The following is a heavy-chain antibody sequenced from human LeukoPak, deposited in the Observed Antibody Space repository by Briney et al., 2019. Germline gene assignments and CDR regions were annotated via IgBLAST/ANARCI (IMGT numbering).Heavy chain of an antibody. CDR3: AKEGGKTSYYYYYYGMDV. Sequence: GRSLRLSCAASGFTFSSYGRHWIRQAPGKGLEWMAVISYDGSNKYYADSVKGRFTISRDNSKNTLYLQMNSLRAEDTAVYYCAKEGGKTSYYYYYYGMDVWGQGTTVTVSS. V-gene: IGHV3-30*18. CDR1: GFTFSSYG. J-gene: IGHJ6*02. D-gene: IGHD1-26*01. CDR2: ISYDGSNK.